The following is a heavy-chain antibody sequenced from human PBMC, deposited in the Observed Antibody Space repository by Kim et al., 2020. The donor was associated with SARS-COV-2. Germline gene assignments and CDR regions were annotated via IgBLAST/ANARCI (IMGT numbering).Heavy chain of an antibody. Sequence: GGSLRLSCAASGFTFSSYWMSWVRQAPGKGLEWVANIKQDGSEKYYVDSVKGRFTISRDNAKNSLYLQMNSLRAEGTAVYYCARDQAVFDWLPNYDYWGQGTLVTVSS. CDR1: GFTFSSYW. CDR2: IKQDGSEK. CDR3: ARDQAVFDWLPNYDY. J-gene: IGHJ4*02. V-gene: IGHV3-7*01. D-gene: IGHD3-9*01.